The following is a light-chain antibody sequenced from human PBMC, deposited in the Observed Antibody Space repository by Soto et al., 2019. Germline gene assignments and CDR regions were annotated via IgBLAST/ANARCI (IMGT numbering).Light chain of an antibody. CDR2: AAS. V-gene: IGKV1-39*01. J-gene: IGKJ5*01. Sequence: DIQMTQSPSSLSASIGDGVTITCRASQSINTYLNWYQQKPGKAPKLLISAASNLQTGVPSRFSGSGSGTDFTLTISSLQPEDFAIYYCQQSFSTLLITFGQGTRLEI. CDR1: QSINTY. CDR3: QQSFSTLLIT.